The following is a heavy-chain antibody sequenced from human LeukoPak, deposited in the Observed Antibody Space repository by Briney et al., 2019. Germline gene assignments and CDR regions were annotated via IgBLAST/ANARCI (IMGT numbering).Heavy chain of an antibody. CDR3: ARGLEWYSSSCLGY. D-gene: IGHD6-13*01. Sequence: PSETLSLTCAVYGGSFSGYYWSWIRQPPGKGLEWIGEINHSGSTNYNPSLKSRVTISVDTSKNQFSLKLSSVTAADTAVYYCARGLEWYSSSCLGYWGQGTLVTVSS. V-gene: IGHV4-34*01. J-gene: IGHJ4*02. CDR1: GGSFSGYY. CDR2: INHSGST.